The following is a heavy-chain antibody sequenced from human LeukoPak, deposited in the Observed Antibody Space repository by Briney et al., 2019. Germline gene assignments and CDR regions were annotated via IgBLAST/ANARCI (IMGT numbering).Heavy chain of an antibody. J-gene: IGHJ4*02. D-gene: IGHD3-16*02. V-gene: IGHV3-23*01. CDR3: AKGQEYVWGSYRYTEGPYFDY. CDR1: GFTFNNYA. Sequence: GGSLRLSCTTAGFTFNNYAMSWVRQAPGKGLEWVSHISDSGGKTYYADSVKGRFTISRDNSKNTLYLQMDSLRAEDTAIYYCAKGQEYVWGSYRYTEGPYFDYWGQGTLVTVSS. CDR2: ISDSGGKT.